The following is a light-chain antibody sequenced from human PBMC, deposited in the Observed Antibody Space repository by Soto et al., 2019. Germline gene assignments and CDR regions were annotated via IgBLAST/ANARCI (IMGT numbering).Light chain of an antibody. Sequence: QPVLTQSPSASASLGASVKLTFTLSSGHSSYAIAWHQQQPEKGPRYLMKLNSDGSHSKGDGIPDRFSGSSSGAERYLTISSLQSEDEADYYCQTWGTGMGVFGGGTKVTVL. CDR3: QTWGTGMGV. J-gene: IGLJ2*01. CDR1: SGHSSYA. CDR2: LNSDGSH. V-gene: IGLV4-69*01.